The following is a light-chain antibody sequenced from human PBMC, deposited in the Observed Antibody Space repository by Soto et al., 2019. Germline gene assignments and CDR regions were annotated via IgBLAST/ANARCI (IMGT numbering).Light chain of an antibody. CDR3: SSYSSSSTLV. CDR2: EVS. CDR1: SSDVGGYNY. V-gene: IGLV2-14*01. Sequence: QSVLTQPASVSGSPGQSITISCTGTSSDVGGYNYVSWYQQHPGKAPKLMIYEVSNRPSGVSNRFSGSKSGNTASLTISGLRAEDEADYCCSSYSSSSTLVFGGGTKLTVL. J-gene: IGLJ2*01.